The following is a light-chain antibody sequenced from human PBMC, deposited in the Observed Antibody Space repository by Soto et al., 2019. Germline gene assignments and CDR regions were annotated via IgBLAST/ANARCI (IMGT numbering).Light chain of an antibody. V-gene: IGKV3-15*01. Sequence: EIVMTQSPATLSVSPGERATLSCRASQSVSSNLAWYQQKPGQAPRLIIYGASTRATGIPARFSGSGSGTEFTLTISSLQSEDFAVYYCHQYNNWPPLTFGQGTKVEIK. CDR2: GAS. J-gene: IGKJ1*01. CDR3: HQYNNWPPLT. CDR1: QSVSSN.